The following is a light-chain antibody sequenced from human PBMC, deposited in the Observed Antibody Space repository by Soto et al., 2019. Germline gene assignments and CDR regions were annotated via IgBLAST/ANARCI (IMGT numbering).Light chain of an antibody. CDR1: LNVNSY. J-gene: IGKJ1*01. Sequence: VLTQSPATLSLSPGERATLSCRASLNVNSYLAWYQQKPGQAPRLLIYGASSRATGIPDRFSGSGSGTDFTLTISRLEPEDFAVYYCQQYGSSLTWTFGQGTKVDIK. CDR3: QQYGSSLTWT. CDR2: GAS. V-gene: IGKV3-20*01.